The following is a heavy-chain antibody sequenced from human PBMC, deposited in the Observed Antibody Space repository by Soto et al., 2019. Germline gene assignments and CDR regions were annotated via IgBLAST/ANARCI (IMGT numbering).Heavy chain of an antibody. CDR3: ARDYNWHYQGPGSYYFDY. CDR2: INPSGGST. CDR1: GYTFTSYY. D-gene: IGHD1-7*01. J-gene: IGHJ4*02. V-gene: IGHV1-46*01. Sequence: ASVKVSCKASGYTFTSYYMHWVRQAPGQGLEWMGIINPSGGSTSYAQKFQGRVTMTRDTSTSTVYMELSSLRSEDTAVYYCARDYNWHYQGPGSYYFDYWGQGTLVTVSS.